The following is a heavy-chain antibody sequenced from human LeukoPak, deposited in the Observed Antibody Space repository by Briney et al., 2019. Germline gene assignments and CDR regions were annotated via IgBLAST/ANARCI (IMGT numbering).Heavy chain of an antibody. CDR3: AKARGFCSGNNCYNPFDP. Sequence: GGSLRLSCAASGFTFSSFEMNWVRQAPGKGLEWVSYIGTRGSTIYYADSVQGRFTISRDNAKNSLYLQMDSLRDEDTAVYYCAKARGFCSGNNCYNPFDPWGQGTLVTVSS. J-gene: IGHJ5*02. CDR2: IGTRGSTI. V-gene: IGHV3-48*03. D-gene: IGHD2-15*01. CDR1: GFTFSSFE.